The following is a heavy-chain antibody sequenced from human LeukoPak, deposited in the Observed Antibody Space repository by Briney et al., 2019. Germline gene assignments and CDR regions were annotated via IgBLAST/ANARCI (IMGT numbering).Heavy chain of an antibody. CDR3: VKESAADATSHFDY. Sequence: GGSLRLSCAASGFTFNIFVMHWVRQVPGNGLEWLTVLWADGNTAHSADSVKGRFTISRDSCENTMYLQMNRLRREDTAVYYCVKESAADATSHFDYWGQGTLVTVSS. CDR2: LWADGNTA. V-gene: IGHV3-33*06. D-gene: IGHD6-13*01. J-gene: IGHJ4*02. CDR1: GFTFNIFV.